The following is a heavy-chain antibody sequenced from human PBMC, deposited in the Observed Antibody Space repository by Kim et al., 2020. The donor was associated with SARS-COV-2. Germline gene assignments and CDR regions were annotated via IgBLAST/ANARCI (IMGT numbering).Heavy chain of an antibody. V-gene: IGHV4-34*01. J-gene: IGHJ4*02. D-gene: IGHD6-13*01. CDR2: INHSGST. CDR1: GGSFSGYY. CDR3: ASLGYSSSWYEDY. Sequence: SETLSLTCAVYGGSFSGYYWSWIRQPPGKGLEWIGEINHSGSTNYNPSLKSRVTISVDTSKNQFSLKLSSVTAADTAVYYCASLGYSSSWYEDYWGQGTLVTVSS.